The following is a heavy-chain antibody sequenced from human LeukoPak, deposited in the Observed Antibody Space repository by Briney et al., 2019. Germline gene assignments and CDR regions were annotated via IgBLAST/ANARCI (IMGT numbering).Heavy chain of an antibody. Sequence: PSETLSLTCTVSGGSISSYYWSWIRQPPGKGLEWIGYIYYSGSTNYNPSPKSRVTISVDTSKNQFSLKLSSVTAADTAVYYCARVRGYSYGSFDYWGQGTLVTVSS. V-gene: IGHV4-59*01. CDR3: ARVRGYSYGSFDY. CDR2: IYYSGST. J-gene: IGHJ4*02. CDR1: GGSISSYY. D-gene: IGHD5-18*01.